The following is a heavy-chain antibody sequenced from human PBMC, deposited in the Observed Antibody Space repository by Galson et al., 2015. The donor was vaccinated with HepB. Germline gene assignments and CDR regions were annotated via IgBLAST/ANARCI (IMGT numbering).Heavy chain of an antibody. CDR3: ARGGREAVVGSSDGAFDI. D-gene: IGHD3-10*01. CDR1: GGTFSIYG. CDR2: IIPMFGRG. Sequence: SVKVSCKASGGTFSIYGINWLRQAPGQGLEWMGRIIPMFGRGNYAQKFQGRVTITADESTSTTYMELSSLRFEDTAVYYCARGGREAVVGSSDGAFDIWGQGTMVTVSS. J-gene: IGHJ3*02. V-gene: IGHV1-69*13.